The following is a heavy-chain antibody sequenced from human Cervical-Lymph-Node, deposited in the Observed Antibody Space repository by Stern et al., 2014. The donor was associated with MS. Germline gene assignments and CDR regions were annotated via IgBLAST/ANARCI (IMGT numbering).Heavy chain of an antibody. V-gene: IGHV3-21*01. CDR2: ISRSSSYI. J-gene: IGHJ4*02. D-gene: IGHD6-19*01. Sequence: EDQLVESGGGLVKPGGSLRLSCAASGFTFSSYSMNWVRQAPGKGLEWVSSISRSSSYIYYADSVKGRFTISRDNAKNSLYLQMNSLRAEDTAVYYCVRVGGPAVAGTVDYWGQGTLVTVSS. CDR3: VRVGGPAVAGTVDY. CDR1: GFTFSSYS.